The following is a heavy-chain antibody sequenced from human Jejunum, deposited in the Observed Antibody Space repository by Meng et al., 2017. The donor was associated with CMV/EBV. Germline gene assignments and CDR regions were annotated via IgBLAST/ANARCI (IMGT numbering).Heavy chain of an antibody. J-gene: IGHJ4*02. V-gene: IGHV4-59*11. CDR2: AYYSGSA. D-gene: IGHD1-1*01. CDR3: ARGLGHASNNSHDY. Sequence: VSGVSLRGHSWSSIRQPPGKGLEWIGYAYYSGSATYNPSLRSRVTISVDMSKNHFSLNLRSVTAADTAMYFCARGLGHASNNSHDYWGQGTLVTVSS. CDR1: GVSLRGHS.